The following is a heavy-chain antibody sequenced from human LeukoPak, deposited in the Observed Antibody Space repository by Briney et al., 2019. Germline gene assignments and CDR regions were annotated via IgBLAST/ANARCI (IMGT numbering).Heavy chain of an antibody. CDR2: IYSGGST. V-gene: IGHV3-66*01. CDR1: GFTVSSNY. CDR3: ARESVVVPAAIGYFDY. Sequence: GGSLRLSGAASGFTVSSNYMSWVRKAPGKGLEWVSVIYSGGSTYYADSVKGRFTISRDNSKNTLYLQMNSLRAEDTAVYYCARESVVVPAAIGYFDYWGQGTLVTVSS. D-gene: IGHD2-2*01. J-gene: IGHJ4*02.